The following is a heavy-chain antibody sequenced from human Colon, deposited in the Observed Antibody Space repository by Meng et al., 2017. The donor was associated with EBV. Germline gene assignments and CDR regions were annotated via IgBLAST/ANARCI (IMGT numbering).Heavy chain of an antibody. CDR1: GGSFRGSY. J-gene: IGHJ5*02. V-gene: IGHV4-34*01. D-gene: IGHD3-10*01. CDR3: ARGDGSGSGNWFDP. Sequence: HVPFQQWGAGLLRPSEHLSPHCAVYGGSFRGSYWSLIRKPPGKGLEWIGEINHSGSTNYNPSLKSRLTISVGTSKNQFSLKLSSVTAADTAVYYCARGDGSGSGNWFDPWGQGTLVTVSS. CDR2: INHSGST.